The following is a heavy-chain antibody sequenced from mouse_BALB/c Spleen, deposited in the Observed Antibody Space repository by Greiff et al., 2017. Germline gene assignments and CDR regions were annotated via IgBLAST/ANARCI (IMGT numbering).Heavy chain of an antibody. Sequence: VQLQQSGAELVRPGALVKLSCKASGFNIKDYYMHWVKQRPEQGLEWIGWIDPENGNTIYDPKFQGKASITADTSSNTAYLQLSSLTSEDTAVYYCANLLWFAYWGQGTLVTVSA. CDR2: IDPENGNT. CDR3: ANLLWFAY. J-gene: IGHJ3*01. D-gene: IGHD1-1*01. CDR1: GFNIKDYY. V-gene: IGHV14-1*02.